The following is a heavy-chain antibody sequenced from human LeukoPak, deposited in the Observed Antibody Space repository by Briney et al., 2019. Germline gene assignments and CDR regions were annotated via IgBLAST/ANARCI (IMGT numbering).Heavy chain of an antibody. Sequence: PGRSLRLSCAASGFTFDVYAMHGVRQAPGEGLEWGLGISWNSGSVGYADSVKGRFTISRDNVKNSLYLQMNSLRAEATALYYCAKALHHHGSSWFDYWGQGTLVTVSS. V-gene: IGHV3-9*01. CDR3: AKALHHHGSSWFDY. CDR1: GFTFDVYA. CDR2: ISWNSGSV. J-gene: IGHJ4*02. D-gene: IGHD6-13*01.